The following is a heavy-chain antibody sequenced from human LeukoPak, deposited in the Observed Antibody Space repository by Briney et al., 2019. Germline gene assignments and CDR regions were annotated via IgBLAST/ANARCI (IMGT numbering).Heavy chain of an antibody. CDR2: INPNSGGT. D-gene: IGHD3-9*01. V-gene: IGHV1-2*06. J-gene: IGHJ4*02. Sequence: ASVKVSCKASGYTFTGYYMHWVRQAPRQGLGWMGRINPNSGGTNYAQKFQGRVTMTRDTSISTAYMELSRLRSDDTAVYYCARTSHYDILTGYLVYYFDYWGQGTLVTVSS. CDR1: GYTFTGYY. CDR3: ARTSHYDILTGYLVYYFDY.